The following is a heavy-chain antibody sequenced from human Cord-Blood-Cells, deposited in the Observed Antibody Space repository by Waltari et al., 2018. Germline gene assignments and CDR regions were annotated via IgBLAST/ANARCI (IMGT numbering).Heavy chain of an antibody. J-gene: IGHJ4*02. CDR2: ISSSSTI. CDR1: GFTFSSYS. Sequence: EVQLVESGGGLVQPGGSLRLSCAASGFTFSSYSMNWVRQAPGKGLEWVSYISSSSTIYYADSVKGRFTISRDNAKNSLYLQMNSLRDEDTAVYYCARDHPYYGEIDYWGQGTLVTVSS. CDR3: ARDHPYYGEIDY. V-gene: IGHV3-48*02. D-gene: IGHD4-17*01.